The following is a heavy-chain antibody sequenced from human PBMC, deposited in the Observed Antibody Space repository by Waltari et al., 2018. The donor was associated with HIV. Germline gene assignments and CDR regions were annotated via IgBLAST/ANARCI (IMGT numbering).Heavy chain of an antibody. Sequence: QVQLQQWGAGLLKPSETLSLTCAACGGSFSDFYWPGHRQSPGKGLEWIAEIKHSGSTNYKPSLKSRVTILVDTSKNQFSLKLTSVTAADTAVYYCAREKSYDSSGYYYTWYFDLWGRGTLVTVSS. CDR2: IKHSGST. CDR1: GGSFSDFY. CDR3: AREKSYDSSGYYYTWYFDL. J-gene: IGHJ2*01. V-gene: IGHV4-34*02. D-gene: IGHD3-22*01.